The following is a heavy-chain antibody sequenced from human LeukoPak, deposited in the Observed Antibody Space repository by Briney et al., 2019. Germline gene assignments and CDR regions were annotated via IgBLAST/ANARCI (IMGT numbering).Heavy chain of an antibody. CDR2: ISFDETKK. CDR3: ARMKVIKGASLDY. Sequence: GGPLRVSCAASGFSFSKYAMHWVRQAPGKGLEWVAVISFDETKKYYADSVKGRFTISRDNSNNTLFLQMNSLKTEDTAVYFCARMKVIKGASLDYWGQGSLVTVSS. CDR1: GFSFSKYA. V-gene: IGHV3-30-3*01. D-gene: IGHD2/OR15-2a*01. J-gene: IGHJ4*02.